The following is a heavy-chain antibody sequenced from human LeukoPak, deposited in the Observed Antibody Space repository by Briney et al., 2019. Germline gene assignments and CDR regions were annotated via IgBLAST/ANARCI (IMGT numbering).Heavy chain of an antibody. J-gene: IGHJ4*02. D-gene: IGHD3-16*01. CDR3: ARSHWGSSIYYFDY. CDR1: GGSISSSNW. CDR2: IYHSGST. Sequence: PSETLSLTCAVSGGSISSSNWWSWVRQPPGKGLEWIGEIYHSGSTNYNPALKSRVTISVDKSKNQFSLKLSSVTAADTAVYYCARSHWGSSIYYFDYWGQGTLVTVSS. V-gene: IGHV4-4*02.